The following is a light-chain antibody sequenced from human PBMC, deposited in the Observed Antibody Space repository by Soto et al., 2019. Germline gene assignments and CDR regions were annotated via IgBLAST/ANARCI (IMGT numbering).Light chain of an antibody. V-gene: IGLV2-14*01. CDR2: EVS. CDR1: SSDVGGYNY. CDR3: SSSTSTNTHWV. J-gene: IGLJ3*02. Sequence: QSALTQPASVSGSPRQSITISCTGTSSDVGGYNYVSWYQQHPGKAPKLMIYEVSHRPSGVSNRFSGSKSGNTASLTISGLQAEDEADYYCSSSTSTNTHWVFGGGTKVTVL.